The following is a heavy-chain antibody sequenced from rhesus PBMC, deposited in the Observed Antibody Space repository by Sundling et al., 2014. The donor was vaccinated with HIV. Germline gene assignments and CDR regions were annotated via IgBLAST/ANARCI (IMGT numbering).Heavy chain of an antibody. CDR2: ISSGGST. CDR1: GFTFSSYA. CDR3: ATPSNWNYGYYFDY. V-gene: IGHV3-103*01. D-gene: IGHD1-26*01. J-gene: IGHJ4*01. Sequence: EVQLVESGGGLAKPGGSLRLSCAASGFTFSSYAMHWVRQAPGKGLEWVSAISSGGSTYYADSVKGRFTISRDNSKNTLSLQMNSLRAEDTAVYYCATPSNWNYGYYFDYWGQGVLVTVSS.